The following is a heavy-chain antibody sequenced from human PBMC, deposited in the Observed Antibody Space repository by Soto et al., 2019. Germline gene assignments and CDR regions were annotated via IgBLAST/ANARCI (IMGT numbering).Heavy chain of an antibody. V-gene: IGHV3-11*05. J-gene: IGHJ4*02. CDR1: GFTFSDYY. CDR2: ISSSSSYT. Sequence: QVQLVESGAGLVKPGGSLRLSCAASGFTFSDYYMSWIRQAPGKGLEWVSYISSSSSYTNYADSVKGRFTISRDNAKNSLYLQLNSLRAEDTAVYYCARDCSGGSCLDYWGQGTLVTVSS. D-gene: IGHD2-15*01. CDR3: ARDCSGGSCLDY.